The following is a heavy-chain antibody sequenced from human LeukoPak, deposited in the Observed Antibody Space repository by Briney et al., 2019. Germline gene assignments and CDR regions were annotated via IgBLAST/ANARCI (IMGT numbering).Heavy chain of an antibody. Sequence: GGSLRLSCSASGFTFSRYAMHWVRQAPGKGLEYVSAISSNGGSTYYADSVKGRFTISRDNSRNTLHLQMSSLRVEDTAVYYCVKDSSSGSYSDYWGQGTLVTVSS. J-gene: IGHJ4*02. CDR3: VKDSSSGSYSDY. D-gene: IGHD3-10*01. V-gene: IGHV3-64D*06. CDR2: ISSNGGST. CDR1: GFTFSRYA.